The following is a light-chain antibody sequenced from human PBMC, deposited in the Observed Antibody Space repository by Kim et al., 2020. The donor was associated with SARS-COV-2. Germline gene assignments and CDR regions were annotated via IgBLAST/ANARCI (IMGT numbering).Light chain of an antibody. V-gene: IGKV3-15*01. CDR3: QQYDNWPPLT. J-gene: IGKJ2*01. CDR2: GAS. CDR1: QSIRTN. Sequence: VTPGQTPTLSCRASQSIRTNLAWYQQKPGQAPRPLIYGASTRATDIPARFSGSGSGTEFTLTISSLQSEDFAVYYCQQYDNWPPLTFGQGTKLEI.